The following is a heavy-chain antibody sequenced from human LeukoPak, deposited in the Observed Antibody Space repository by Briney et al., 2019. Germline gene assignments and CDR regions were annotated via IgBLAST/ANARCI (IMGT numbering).Heavy chain of an antibody. D-gene: IGHD2-2*01. CDR3: AKQSVVVPAALGAFDI. V-gene: IGHV3-30*02. CDR2: IRYDGSNK. CDR1: GFTFSSYG. J-gene: IGHJ3*02. Sequence: GGSMRLSCAASGFTFSSYGMHWVRQAPGKGLEWVAFIRYDGSNKYYADSAKGRFTISRDNSKNTLYLQMNSLRAEDTAVYYCAKQSVVVPAALGAFDIWGQGTMVTVSS.